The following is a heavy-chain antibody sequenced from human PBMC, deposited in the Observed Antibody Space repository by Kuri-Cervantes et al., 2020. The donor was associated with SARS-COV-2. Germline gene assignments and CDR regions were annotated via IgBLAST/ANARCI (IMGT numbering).Heavy chain of an antibody. J-gene: IGHJ4*02. CDR2: IKQDDTEY. D-gene: IGHD4-11*01. V-gene: IGHV3-7*03. Sequence: GGSLRLSCAASGFSFSTYWMNWVRQAPGKGLEWVANIKQDDTEYYYVDSVRGRFTISRDNAKNSMYLQMNSLRAEDTAIYYCVRGTEDYSGARSFFDSWGQGTPVTDSS. CDR1: GFSFSTYW. CDR3: VRGTEDYSGARSFFDS.